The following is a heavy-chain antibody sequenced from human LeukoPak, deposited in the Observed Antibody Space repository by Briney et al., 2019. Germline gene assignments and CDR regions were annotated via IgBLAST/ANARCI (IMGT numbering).Heavy chain of an antibody. CDR3: ANFYLDT. D-gene: IGHD2/OR15-2a*01. Sequence: SQTLSLTCAISGDTVSSNSAAWNWIRQSPSRGLEWLGRTYFRSKWYNDYAESVKGRISINPDTSKNQFSLQLNSVNPEDTVVYYCANFYLDTWSQGSLVTVSS. CDR2: TYFRSKWYN. J-gene: IGHJ5*02. V-gene: IGHV6-1*01. CDR1: GDTVSSNSAA.